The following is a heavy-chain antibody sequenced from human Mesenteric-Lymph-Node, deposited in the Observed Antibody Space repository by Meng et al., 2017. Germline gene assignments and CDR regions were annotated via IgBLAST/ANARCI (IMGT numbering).Heavy chain of an antibody. CDR3: AREPEVYYYGSGSYYKERYYYYGMDV. J-gene: IGHJ6*02. V-gene: IGHV4-34*01. CDR1: GGSFSAYY. Sequence: QTRSLTGGVYGGSFSAYYWSWIRQPPGKGLEWIGEINHSGSTNYNPSLKSRVTISVDTSKNQFSLKLSSVTAADTAVYYCAREPEVYYYGSGSYYKERYYYYGMDVWGQGTTVTVSS. CDR2: INHSGST. D-gene: IGHD3-10*01.